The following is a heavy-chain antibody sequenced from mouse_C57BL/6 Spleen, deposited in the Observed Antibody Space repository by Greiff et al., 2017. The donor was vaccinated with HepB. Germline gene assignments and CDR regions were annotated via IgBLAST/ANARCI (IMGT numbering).Heavy chain of an antibody. CDR3: TKSYGSREYYFDY. J-gene: IGHJ2*01. CDR1: GYTFTSYW. Sequence: VQLKESGTVLARPGASVKMSCKTSGYTFTSYWMHWVKQRPGQGLEWIGAIYPGNSDTSYNQKFKGKAKLTAVTSASTAYMELSSLTNEDSAVYYCTKSYGSREYYFDYWGQGTTLTVSS. V-gene: IGHV1-5*01. CDR2: IYPGNSDT. D-gene: IGHD1-1*01.